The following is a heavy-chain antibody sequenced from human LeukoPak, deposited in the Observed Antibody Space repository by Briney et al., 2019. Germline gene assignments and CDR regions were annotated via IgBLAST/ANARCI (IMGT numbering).Heavy chain of an antibody. Sequence: GGSLRLSCEASGFTFSIFPMHWVRQAPGKGLEWVALISSGSEKYYADSVKGRFTISRDNSKNMLYLQMNSLRADDTAVYYCARDLELSAVYYFDSWGQGTLVIVST. D-gene: IGHD3-3*01. J-gene: IGHJ4*02. V-gene: IGHV3-30*04. CDR3: ARDLELSAVYYFDS. CDR2: ISSGSEK. CDR1: GFTFSIFP.